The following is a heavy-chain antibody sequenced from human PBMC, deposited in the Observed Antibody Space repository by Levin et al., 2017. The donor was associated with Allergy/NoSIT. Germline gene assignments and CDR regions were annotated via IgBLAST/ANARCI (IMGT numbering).Heavy chain of an antibody. V-gene: IGHV4-59*08. J-gene: IGHJ6*02. Sequence: SSETLSLTCTVSAGSISTYYWSWIRQPPGKGLEWIGYIYYSGSTNYNPSLKSRVTISIDTPKSQFSLKLSSVTAADTAMYYCAGSDYYYDGMDVWGQGTTVTVSS. CDR1: AGSISTYY. CDR3: AGSDYYYDGMDV. D-gene: IGHD1-26*01. CDR2: IYYSGST.